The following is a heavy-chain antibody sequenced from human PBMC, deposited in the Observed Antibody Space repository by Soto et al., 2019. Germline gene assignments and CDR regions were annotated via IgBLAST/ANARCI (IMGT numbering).Heavy chain of an antibody. CDR1: GFTFSSYW. CDR3: AKVERYYYDSSGYYSSPLF. CDR2: INSDGSST. Sequence: GGSLRLSCAASGFTFSSYWMHWVRQAPGKGLVWVSRINSDGSSTSYADSVKGRFTISRDNAKNTLYLQMNSLRAEDTAVYYCAKVERYYYDSSGYYSSPLFWGQGTLVTVSS. J-gene: IGHJ4*02. V-gene: IGHV3-74*01. D-gene: IGHD3-22*01.